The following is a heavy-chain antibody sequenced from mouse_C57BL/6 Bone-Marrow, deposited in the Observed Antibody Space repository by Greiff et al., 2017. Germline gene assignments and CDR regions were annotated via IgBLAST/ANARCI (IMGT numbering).Heavy chain of an antibody. CDR3: AIISYDYDGFAY. D-gene: IGHD2-4*01. Sequence: QVQLQQPVAELLMPGASVTLSCKASCYTFPSYWLHWVKQRPGQGLEWIGEIDPSDSYTNYNQKFKGKSTLTVDKSSSTAYMQLSSLTSEDSAVYYCAIISYDYDGFAYWGQGTLVTVSA. CDR2: IDPSDSYT. V-gene: IGHV1-69*01. J-gene: IGHJ3*01. CDR1: CYTFPSYW.